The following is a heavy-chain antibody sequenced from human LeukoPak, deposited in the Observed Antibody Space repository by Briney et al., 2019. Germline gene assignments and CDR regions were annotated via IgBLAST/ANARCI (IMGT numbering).Heavy chain of an antibody. J-gene: IGHJ6*02. CDR2: IKQDGSEK. CDR3: AREKVVAAQYYYYGMDV. Sequence: GGSLRLSCAASGFTFSSYWMSWVRQAPGKGLEWVANIKQDGSEKYYVDSVKGRFTISRDNAKNTLYLQMSGLRVDDTAVYYCAREKVVAAQYYYYGMDVWGQGTTVTVSS. V-gene: IGHV3-7*01. CDR1: GFTFSSYW. D-gene: IGHD2-15*01.